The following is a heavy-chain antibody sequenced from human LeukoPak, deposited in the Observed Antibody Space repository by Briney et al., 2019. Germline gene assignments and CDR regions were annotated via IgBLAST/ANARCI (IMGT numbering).Heavy chain of an antibody. V-gene: IGHV3-30-3*01. CDR3: ARDPGGESSGPFFDF. Sequence: GGSLSLSCAASGFTFSSYAMHWVRQAPGKGLEWVAVISYDGSNKYYAGSVKGRFTISRDNSKNTLYLQMNSLRAEDTAVYYCARDPGGESSGPFFDFWGQGTLVTVSS. CDR1: GFTFSSYA. D-gene: IGHD3-22*01. J-gene: IGHJ4*02. CDR2: ISYDGSNK.